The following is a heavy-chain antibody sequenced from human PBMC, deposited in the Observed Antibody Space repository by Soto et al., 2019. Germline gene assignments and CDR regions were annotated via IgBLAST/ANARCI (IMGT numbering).Heavy chain of an antibody. CDR2: ISAGGRSI. Sequence: EVQLVESGGGLVKPGGSLRVSCAASGFSFTSYTMNWVRQAPGKGLEWVASISAGGRSIYYADSLKGRSTVSRDNAKSSLYLQMNSLRDEDTAVYYCARSTPGNPFDIWGQGTMVTVSS. V-gene: IGHV3-21*01. J-gene: IGHJ3*02. D-gene: IGHD3-10*01. CDR1: GFSFTSYT. CDR3: ARSTPGNPFDI.